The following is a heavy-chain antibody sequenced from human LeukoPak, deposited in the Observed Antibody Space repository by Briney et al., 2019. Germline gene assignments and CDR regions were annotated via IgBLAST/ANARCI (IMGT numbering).Heavy chain of an antibody. CDR1: GFTFSDHV. J-gene: IGHJ6*02. D-gene: IGHD6-19*01. CDR3: AGGIAVAGYYYYYGMDV. Sequence: PGGSLRLSCAASGFTFSDHVMHWVCQAPDKGLEWVAMISYDGNNKYYADSVKGRFTISRDNSKDTLYLQMNSLRAEDTAVYYCAGGIAVAGYYYYYGMDVWGQGTTVTVSS. CDR2: ISYDGNNK. V-gene: IGHV3-30-3*01.